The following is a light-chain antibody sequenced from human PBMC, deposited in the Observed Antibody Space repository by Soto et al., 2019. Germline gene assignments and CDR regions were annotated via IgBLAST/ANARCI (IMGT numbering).Light chain of an antibody. CDR3: QKYNGAPPET. J-gene: IGKJ3*01. CDR1: QDISNY. Sequence: DIQMTQSPSSLSATVGDRVTITCRASQDISNYLAWHQQKPGKVPKLLIYAASTLQPGVPSRFSGSGSGTDFTLTISSLQPEDVATYYCQKYNGAPPETFSPGTKVAIK. V-gene: IGKV1-27*01. CDR2: AAS.